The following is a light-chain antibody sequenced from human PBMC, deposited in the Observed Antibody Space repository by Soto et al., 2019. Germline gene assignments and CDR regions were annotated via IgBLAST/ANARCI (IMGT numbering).Light chain of an antibody. V-gene: IGKV1-5*01. Sequence: DIQMTQSPSTLSASVGDVVTITCRASQSVSGSLAWYQQKPGKAPKLLISDVSSLERGVPSRFSGSGSGTEFTLTVSSMQPEDFATYYCQKYYGYPPTFGQGTKVDIK. CDR2: DVS. CDR1: QSVSGS. J-gene: IGKJ1*01. CDR3: QKYYGYPPT.